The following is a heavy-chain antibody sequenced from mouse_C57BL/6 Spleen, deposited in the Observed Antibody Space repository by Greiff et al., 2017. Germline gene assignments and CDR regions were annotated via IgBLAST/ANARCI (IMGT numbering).Heavy chain of an antibody. CDR3: AREEDDGYDGDY. J-gene: IGHJ2*01. CDR2: IYPGDGGT. D-gene: IGHD2-2*01. Sequence: QLQLKQSGPELVKPGASVKISCTASGYAFSSSWMNWVKQRPGKGLEWIGRIYPGDGGTNYNGKFKGKATLTADKSSSTAYMQLSSLTSEDSAVYFCAREEDDGYDGDYWGQCTTLTVAS. V-gene: IGHV1-82*01. CDR1: GYAFSSSW.